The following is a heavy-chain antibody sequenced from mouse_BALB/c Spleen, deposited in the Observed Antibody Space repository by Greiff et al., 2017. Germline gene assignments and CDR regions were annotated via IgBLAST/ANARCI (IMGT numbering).Heavy chain of an antibody. V-gene: IGHV3-8*02. CDR2: ISYSGST. D-gene: IGHD1-2*01. CDR3: ARYSITTAYFDY. J-gene: IGHJ2*01. CDR1: GDSITSGY. Sequence: EVQLQQSGPSLVKPSQTLSLTCSVTGDSITSGYWNWIRKFPGNKLEYMGYISYSGSTYYNPSLKSRISITRDTSKNQYYLQLNSVTTEDTATYYCARYSITTAYFDYWGQGTTLTVSS.